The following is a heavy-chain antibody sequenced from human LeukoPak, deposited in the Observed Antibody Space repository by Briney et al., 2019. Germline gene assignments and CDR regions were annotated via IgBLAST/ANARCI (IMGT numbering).Heavy chain of an antibody. CDR3: ARTGDGTNYYNYYYMDV. J-gene: IGHJ6*03. CDR1: GASIGSHY. D-gene: IGHD1-14*01. CDR2: VYFTGRT. Sequence: PSETLSLTCTVSGASIGSHYWSWIRQPPGKGLEWIGYVYFTGRTHYNPSLTSRVTISVDSFKKQVSLGLRSVTAADTAVYFCARTGDGTNYYNYYYMDVWGKGTTITVSS. V-gene: IGHV4-59*11.